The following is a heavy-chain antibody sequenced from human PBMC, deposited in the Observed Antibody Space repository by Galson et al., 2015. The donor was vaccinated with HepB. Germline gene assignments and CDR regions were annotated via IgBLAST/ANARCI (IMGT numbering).Heavy chain of an antibody. CDR2: INAGNGNT. CDR3: ARVMGKVVDYYGTPDDAFDI. J-gene: IGHJ3*02. V-gene: IGHV1-3*01. D-gene: IGHD6-19*01. CDR1: GYTFTSYA. Sequence: SVKVSCKASGYTFTSYAMHWVRQAPGQRLEWMGWINAGNGNTKYSQKFQGRVTITRDTSASTAYMELSSLRSEDTAVYYCARVMGKVVDYYGTPDDAFDIWGQGTMVTVSS.